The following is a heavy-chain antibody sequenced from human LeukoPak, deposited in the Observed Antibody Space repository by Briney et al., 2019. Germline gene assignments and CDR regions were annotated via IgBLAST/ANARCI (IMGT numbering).Heavy chain of an antibody. CDR2: INPNSGGT. Sequence: ASVKVSCKASGYTFTGYYMHWVRQAPGQGLEWMGWINPNSGGTNYAQKFQGRFTMTRDTSISTAYMELSRLRSDDTAVYYCARLYSGYDYNWFDPWGQGTLVTVSS. D-gene: IGHD5-12*01. V-gene: IGHV1-2*02. J-gene: IGHJ5*02. CDR3: ARLYSGYDYNWFDP. CDR1: GYTFTGYY.